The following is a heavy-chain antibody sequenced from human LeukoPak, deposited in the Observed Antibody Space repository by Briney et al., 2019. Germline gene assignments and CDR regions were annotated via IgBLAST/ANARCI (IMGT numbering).Heavy chain of an antibody. CDR2: IYPGDSDT. D-gene: IGHD4-23*01. CDR3: AGLSVLNSEGLYYFDY. V-gene: IGHV5-51*01. CDR1: GYSFTSYW. Sequence: GESLKISCKGSGYSFTSYWIGWVRQMPGKGLEWMGIIYPGDSDTRYSPSFQGQVTILADKSISTAYLQWSSLKASDTAMYYCAGLSVLNSEGLYYFDYWGQGTLVTVSS. J-gene: IGHJ4*02.